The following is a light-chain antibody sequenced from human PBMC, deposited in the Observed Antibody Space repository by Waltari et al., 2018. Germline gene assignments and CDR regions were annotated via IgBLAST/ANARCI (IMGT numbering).Light chain of an antibody. V-gene: IGLV1-44*01. Sequence: QSVLTQPPSASGTPGQTVTMSCSGSHSNIGKNPINWYQQLPGTAPKLVIYSDNQRPSGVPDRFSGSGSGASASLAIRGLQSDDEADYYCETWDDSLNGVLFGGGTKLTVL. CDR1: HSNIGKNP. CDR3: ETWDDSLNGVL. J-gene: IGLJ2*01. CDR2: SDN.